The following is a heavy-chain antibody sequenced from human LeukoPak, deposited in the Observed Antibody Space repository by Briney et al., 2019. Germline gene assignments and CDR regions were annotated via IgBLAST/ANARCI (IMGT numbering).Heavy chain of an antibody. D-gene: IGHD6-13*01. J-gene: IGHJ6*02. CDR1: GYTFTSWY. Sequence: ASVKVSCKASGYTFTSWYMHWVRQAPGQGLEWMGIINPRDDSTSYAQKFQGRVAMTRDTSTSTVYMDLSSLRSEDTAVYYCARDLQHLTGAQITYYYSMDVWGQGTTVTVS. CDR3: ARDLQHLTGAQITYYYSMDV. CDR2: INPRDDST. V-gene: IGHV1-46*01.